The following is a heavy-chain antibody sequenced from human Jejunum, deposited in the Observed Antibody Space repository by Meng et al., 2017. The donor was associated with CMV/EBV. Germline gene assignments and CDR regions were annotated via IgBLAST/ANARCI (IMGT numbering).Heavy chain of an antibody. CDR2: INPDSGAT. Sequence: YYIPWIRRAPGQGLEWMGWINPDSGATSYAQKFRGRVTMTRDTSTKTAYMELSRLRPDDTAAYYCAREGDIVFPSTIISYHYAMDVWGQGTTVTVSS. D-gene: IGHD2-15*01. CDR1: YY. CDR3: AREGDIVFPSTIISYHYAMDV. J-gene: IGHJ6*02. V-gene: IGHV1-2*02.